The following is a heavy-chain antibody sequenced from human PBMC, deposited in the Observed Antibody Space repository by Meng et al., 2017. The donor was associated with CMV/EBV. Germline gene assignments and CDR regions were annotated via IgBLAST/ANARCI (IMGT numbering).Heavy chain of an antibody. Sequence: ASVKVSCKASGYTFTSYGTSWVRQAPGQGLEWMGWISAYNGNTNYAQKLQGRVTMTTDTSTSTAYMELRSLRSDDTAVYYCARDRSYCSGGSCYKIYDYWGQGTLVTVSS. V-gene: IGHV1-18*01. D-gene: IGHD2-15*01. CDR1: GYTFTSYG. CDR2: ISAYNGNT. J-gene: IGHJ4*02. CDR3: ARDRSYCSGGSCYKIYDY.